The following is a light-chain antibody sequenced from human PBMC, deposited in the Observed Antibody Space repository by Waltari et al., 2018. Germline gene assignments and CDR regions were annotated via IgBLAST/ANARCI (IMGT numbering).Light chain of an antibody. J-gene: IGKJ1*01. CDR3: QNHERLPAT. V-gene: IGKV3-20*01. Sequence: EVVLTQSPGTLSLSPGATATLSCRASQNIGRYLVWDQQKPGQAPRLLIYGASIRATGIPDRFSGSGSGTDFSLTISRLEAEDFAVYYCQNHERLPATFGQGTKVEIK. CDR1: QNIGRY. CDR2: GAS.